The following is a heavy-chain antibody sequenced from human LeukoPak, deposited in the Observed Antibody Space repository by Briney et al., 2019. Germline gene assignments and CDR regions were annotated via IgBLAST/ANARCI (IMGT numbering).Heavy chain of an antibody. V-gene: IGHV3-30*04. J-gene: IGHJ4*02. D-gene: IGHD3-10*01. CDR3: AREGSPGESDLGYYFDY. CDR1: GFTFSNYA. CDR2: ISYDGSDK. Sequence: GGSLRLSCAASGFTFSNYAMHWVRQAPGKGLEWVAIISYDGSDKYYADSVKGRFTISRDNSKDTLYLRMNSLGPEDTAVYFCAREGSPGESDLGYYFDYWGRGTLVTVS.